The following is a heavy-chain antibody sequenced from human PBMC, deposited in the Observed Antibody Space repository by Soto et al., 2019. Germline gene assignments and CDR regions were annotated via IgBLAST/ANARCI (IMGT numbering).Heavy chain of an antibody. Sequence: GGSLRLSCAASGFTFSSYAMRWVRQAPGKGLEWVSAISGSGGSTYYADSVKGRFTISRDNSKNTLYLQMNSLRAEDTAVYYCAKDLLRGVVYDILTRSYRMDVWGQGTTVTVSS. CDR2: ISGSGGST. D-gene: IGHD3-9*01. J-gene: IGHJ6*02. CDR1: GFTFSSYA. CDR3: AKDLLRGVVYDILTRSYRMDV. V-gene: IGHV3-23*01.